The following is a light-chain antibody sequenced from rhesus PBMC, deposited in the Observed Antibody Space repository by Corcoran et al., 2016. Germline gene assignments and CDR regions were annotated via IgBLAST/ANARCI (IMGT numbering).Light chain of an antibody. CDR3: LRFNREPFT. CDR1: QDINSQ. J-gene: IGKJ3*01. CDR2: GAS. V-gene: IGKV1-43*02. Sequence: DIQMTQSPSSLSASVGDRVTITCRASQDINSQLNWYQQKPGNAPKRRIYGASSWETGVPSRFSGSGSGTDFILTISRLQPEDFATYSCLRFNREPFTFGPGTRLDI.